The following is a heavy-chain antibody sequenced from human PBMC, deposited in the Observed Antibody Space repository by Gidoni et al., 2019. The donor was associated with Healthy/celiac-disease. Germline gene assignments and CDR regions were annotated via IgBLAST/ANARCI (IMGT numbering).Heavy chain of an antibody. CDR1: GFPFDDYA. Sequence: EVQLVESGGGLVQPGRSLRLSCAASGFPFDDYAMHWVRQAPGKGLEWVSGISWNSGSIGYADSVKGRFTISRDNAKNSLYLQMNSLRAEDTALYYCAKSSGYFYGMDVWGQGTTVTVSS. CDR2: ISWNSGSI. J-gene: IGHJ6*02. V-gene: IGHV3-9*01. CDR3: AKSSGYFYGMDV.